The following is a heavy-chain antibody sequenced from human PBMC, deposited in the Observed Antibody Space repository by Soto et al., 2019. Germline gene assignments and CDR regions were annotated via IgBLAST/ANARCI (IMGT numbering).Heavy chain of an antibody. CDR2: INPILSMS. Sequence: QVQLVQSGAEVKKPGSSVRVSCKASGDTFTFYSINWVRQAPGLGLEWMGRINPILSMSNYAQRFQGRVTMTADKSTSTAYMELSSLISEDTAMYYWASSYGSGYRAFDYWGQGALVTVSS. CDR1: GDTFTFYS. D-gene: IGHD3-10*01. CDR3: ASSYGSGYRAFDY. V-gene: IGHV1-69*02. J-gene: IGHJ4*02.